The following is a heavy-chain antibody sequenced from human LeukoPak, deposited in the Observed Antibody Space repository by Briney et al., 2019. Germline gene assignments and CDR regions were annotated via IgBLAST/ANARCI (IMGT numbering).Heavy chain of an antibody. D-gene: IGHD6-13*01. CDR3: ARGGEYSSSWYRTFDY. Sequence: ASVKVSCKASGYTFTGYYMHWVRQAPGQGLEWMGWINPNSGGTNYAQKFQGRVTMTRDTSISTAYMELSRLRSDDTAVYYCARGGEYSSSWYRTFDYWGQGTLATVSS. CDR1: GYTFTGYY. V-gene: IGHV1-2*02. J-gene: IGHJ4*02. CDR2: INPNSGGT.